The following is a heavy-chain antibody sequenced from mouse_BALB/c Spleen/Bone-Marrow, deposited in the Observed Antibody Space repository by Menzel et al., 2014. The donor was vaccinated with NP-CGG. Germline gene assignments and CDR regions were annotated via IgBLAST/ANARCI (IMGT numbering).Heavy chain of an antibody. J-gene: IGHJ3*01. CDR1: GFNIKDTY. V-gene: IGHV14-3*02. CDR3: AVYYYSISSFVY. CDR2: IDPANGNT. Sequence: LVESGAELVKPGASVKLSCTASGFNIKDTYMHWVKQRPEQGLEWIGRIDPANGNTKYDPKFQGKATITADTSSNTAYLQLSSLTSEDTAVYYCAVYYYSISSFVYWGQGTLVTVSA. D-gene: IGHD1-1*01.